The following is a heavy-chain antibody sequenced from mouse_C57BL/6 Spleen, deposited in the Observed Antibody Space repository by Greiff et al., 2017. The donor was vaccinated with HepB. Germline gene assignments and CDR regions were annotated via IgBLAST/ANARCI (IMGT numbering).Heavy chain of an antibody. CDR1: GYTFTSYW. V-gene: IGHV1-53*01. CDR3: ARDYYGSSYRYFDV. CDR2: INPSNGGT. J-gene: IGHJ1*03. D-gene: IGHD1-1*01. Sequence: VQLKQPGTELVKPGASVKLSCKASGYTFTSYWMHWVKQRPGQGLEWIGNINPSNGGTNYNEKFKSKATLTVDKSSSTAYMQLSSLTSEDAAVYYCARDYYGSSYRYFDVWGTGTTVTVSS.